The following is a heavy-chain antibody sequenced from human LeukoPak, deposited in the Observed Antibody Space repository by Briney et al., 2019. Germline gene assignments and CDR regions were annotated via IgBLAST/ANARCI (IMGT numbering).Heavy chain of an antibody. CDR2: INHSGST. D-gene: IGHD5-18*01. CDR1: GGSCSGYY. Sequence: SETLSLTCAVYGGSCSGYYWSWIRQPPGKGLEWIGEINHSGSTNYNPSLKSRVTISVDTSKNQFSLKLSSVTAADTAVYYCARGKGYSYGYFWFDPWGQGTLVTVSS. J-gene: IGHJ5*02. CDR3: ARGKGYSYGYFWFDP. V-gene: IGHV4-34*01.